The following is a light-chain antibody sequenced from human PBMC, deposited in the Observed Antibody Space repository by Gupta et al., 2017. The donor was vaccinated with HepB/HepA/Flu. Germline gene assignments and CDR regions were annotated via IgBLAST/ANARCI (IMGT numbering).Light chain of an antibody. J-gene: IGLJ1*01. Sequence: QSVLPQPPSASGTPGQGVTISCSGSSSNIGSNYVYWYQQLPGTAPKLLIYRNNQRPSGVPDRFSGSKAGTSASLAISGLRSEDEADYYWAAWDDSLSGRDVFGTGTKVTVL. CDR1: SSNIGSNY. CDR2: RNN. CDR3: AAWDDSLSGRDV. V-gene: IGLV1-47*01.